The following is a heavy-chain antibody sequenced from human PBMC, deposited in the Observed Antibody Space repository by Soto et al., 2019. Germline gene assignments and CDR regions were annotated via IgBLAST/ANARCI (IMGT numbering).Heavy chain of an antibody. J-gene: IGHJ4*02. CDR3: AKNVQYTSTWPFDS. Sequence: GGSLRLSCGASGFSFLNYDMSWVRQAPGKGLEWVSGISGSGGITSYADSVKGRFTISRDISKNTLYLQMNSLSAEDTAVYYCAKNVQYTSTWPFDSWGQGTLVTVSS. D-gene: IGHD3-10*02. CDR1: GFSFLNYD. CDR2: ISGSGGIT. V-gene: IGHV3-23*01.